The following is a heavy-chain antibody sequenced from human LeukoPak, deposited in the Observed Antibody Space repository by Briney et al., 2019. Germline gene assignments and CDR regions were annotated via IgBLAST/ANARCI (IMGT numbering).Heavy chain of an antibody. Sequence: GGSLRLSCAASGFTFSSYEMNWVRQAPGKGLEWVSYISSSDSTIYYADSVKGRFTISRDNAKNSLYLQMNSLRAGDTAVYYCARDMSPWETRNPDAFDIWGQGTMVTVSS. CDR3: ARDMSPWETRNPDAFDI. J-gene: IGHJ3*02. CDR2: ISSSDSTI. D-gene: IGHD1-14*01. V-gene: IGHV3-48*03. CDR1: GFTFSSYE.